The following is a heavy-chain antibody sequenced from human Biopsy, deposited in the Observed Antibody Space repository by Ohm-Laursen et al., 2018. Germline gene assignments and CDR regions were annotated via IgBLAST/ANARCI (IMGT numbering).Heavy chain of an antibody. Sequence: SLRLSCAASGFTFSDHYMEWVRQAPGKGLEWVSLISWGGRTRYYADSVKGRFTISRDNSKNSLYLQMNSLRLEDTALYFCARAFGGQYFYYYYGMDVWGQGTTVTVSS. J-gene: IGHJ6*02. D-gene: IGHD3-10*01. CDR3: ARAFGGQYFYYYYGMDV. CDR2: ISWGGRTR. CDR1: GFTFSDHY. V-gene: IGHV3-43D*04.